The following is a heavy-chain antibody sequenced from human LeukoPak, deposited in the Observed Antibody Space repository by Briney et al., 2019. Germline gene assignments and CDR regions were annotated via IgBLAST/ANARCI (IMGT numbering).Heavy chain of an antibody. CDR2: IHHSGRS. CDR1: ADSLSSGGHY. CDR3: ARGGNRFGGFYFDY. V-gene: IGHV4-31*03. J-gene: IGHJ4*02. D-gene: IGHD3-10*01. Sequence: SETLSLTCTVSADSLSSGGHYWAWIRQFPGKGLESIGFIHHSGRSRHNPSLKDRVAISVDTSRKQFALKLSSVTAADTAMYYCARGGNRFGGFYFDYWGPGIQVTVSS.